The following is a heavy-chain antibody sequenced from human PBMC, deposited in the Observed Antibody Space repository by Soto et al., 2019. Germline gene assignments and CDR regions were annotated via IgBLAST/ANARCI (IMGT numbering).Heavy chain of an antibody. Sequence: GEPLKISCKASGYNFISYWIAWVRQMPGKGLEWMGIIYPGDSDATYSPSFEGQVTFSVDKSITTAYLQWTSLKASDTAMYYCARQAYFGSGTYYSDYWGQGTQVTVSS. CDR2: IYPGDSDA. D-gene: IGHD3-10*01. CDR3: ARQAYFGSGTYYSDY. J-gene: IGHJ4*02. V-gene: IGHV5-51*01. CDR1: GYNFISYW.